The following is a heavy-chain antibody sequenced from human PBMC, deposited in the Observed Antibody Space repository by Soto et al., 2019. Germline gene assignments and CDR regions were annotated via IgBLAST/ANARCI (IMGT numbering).Heavy chain of an antibody. V-gene: IGHV4-34*01. Sequence: PSETLSLTLAVYGGSFSGYYWNWLRQPPGKGLEWIGEINHSRSTNYNPSLKSRVTISVDTSKNQFSLKLSSVTAADTAVYYCARTRGTEYYDFWSGDYDYCYYYGMDVWGQGTTVT. CDR1: GGSFSGYY. D-gene: IGHD3-3*01. J-gene: IGHJ6*02. CDR3: ARTRGTEYYDFWSGDYDYCYYYGMDV. CDR2: INHSRST.